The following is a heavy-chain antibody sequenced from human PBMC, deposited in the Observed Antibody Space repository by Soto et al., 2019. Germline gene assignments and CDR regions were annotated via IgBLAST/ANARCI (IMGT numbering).Heavy chain of an antibody. CDR3: ARGPQYTDTSGYYVSPGNFDY. Sequence: QVQLQESGPGLVKPSQTLSLTCTVSGGSISSGGYYWNWIRQHPGKGLEWIGYSYYSGNTYYNPSLKSRVNSSVDTSKNHVSPRLSSVTAADTAVYYCARGPQYTDTSGYYVSPGNFDYWGQGNLVNLAS. CDR2: SYYSGNT. CDR1: GGSISSGGYY. D-gene: IGHD3-22*01. J-gene: IGHJ4*02. V-gene: IGHV4-31*03.